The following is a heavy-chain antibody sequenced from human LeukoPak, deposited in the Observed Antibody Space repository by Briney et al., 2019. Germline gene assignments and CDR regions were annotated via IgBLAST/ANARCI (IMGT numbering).Heavy chain of an antibody. CDR1: GGSISSGDYY. CDR2: IYYSGST. CDR3: ARNLYYDFWSGYCN. D-gene: IGHD3-3*01. Sequence: PSQTLSLTCTVSGGSISSGDYYWSWIRQPPGKGLEWIGYIYYSGSTYYNPSLKSRVTISVDTSKNQFSLKLSSVTAADTAVYYCARNLYYDFWSGYCNWGQGTLVTVSS. V-gene: IGHV4-30-4*08. J-gene: IGHJ4*02.